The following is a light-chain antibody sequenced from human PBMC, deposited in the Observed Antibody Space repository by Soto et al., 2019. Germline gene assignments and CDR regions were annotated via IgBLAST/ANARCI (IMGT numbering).Light chain of an antibody. CDR1: RSVSIN. J-gene: IGKJ1*01. V-gene: IGKV3-15*01. Sequence: EIVMTQSPATLSVSPGERATLSCRASRSVSINLAWYQQKPGQAPRLLIYSASTRATGIPARFSGSGSGTEFTLTISSLQSEDFAVYYCQHYNNWPPWTFGQGTKVEIK. CDR2: SAS. CDR3: QHYNNWPPWT.